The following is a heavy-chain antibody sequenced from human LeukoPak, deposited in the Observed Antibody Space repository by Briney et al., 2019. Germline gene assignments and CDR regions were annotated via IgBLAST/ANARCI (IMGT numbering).Heavy chain of an antibody. CDR3: ARQSLAHDAFDI. CDR2: ISGSAGLI. J-gene: IGHJ3*02. CDR1: GFNFSDYY. Sequence: GGSLRLSCAASGFNFSDYYMSWIRQPPGKGLEWVSYISGSAGLIYYADSMKGRFTISRDNAKDSLYLQMNSLRAGDTAIYYCARQSLAHDAFDIWGQGTMVTVSS. V-gene: IGHV3-11*01. D-gene: IGHD6-19*01.